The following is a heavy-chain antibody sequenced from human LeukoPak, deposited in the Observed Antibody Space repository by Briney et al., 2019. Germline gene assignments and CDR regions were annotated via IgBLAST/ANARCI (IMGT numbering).Heavy chain of an antibody. CDR3: ARSGQVLARFGETTLGRTAEYFQH. Sequence: SETLSLTCTVSGGSISSYYWSWIRQPPGKGLEWIGYIYYSGSTSYNPSLTSRVTISVDTSKNQFSLKLSSVTAADTAVYCCARSGQVLARFGETTLGRTAEYFQHWGQGTLVTVSS. CDR1: GGSISSYY. D-gene: IGHD3-10*01. V-gene: IGHV4-59*08. CDR2: IYYSGST. J-gene: IGHJ1*01.